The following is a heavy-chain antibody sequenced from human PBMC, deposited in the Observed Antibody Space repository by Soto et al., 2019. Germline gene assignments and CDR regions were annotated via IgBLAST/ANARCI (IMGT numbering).Heavy chain of an antibody. CDR2: IWYDGSNK. CDR1: GFTFSSYG. J-gene: IGHJ4*02. D-gene: IGHD2-2*01. V-gene: IGHV3-33*01. CDR3: AREVVVPAAGFDY. Sequence: GGSLRLSFAASGFTFSSYGMHWVRQAPGKGLEWVAVIWYDGSNKYYADSVKGRFTISRDNSKNTLYLQMNSLRAEDTAVYYCAREVVVPAAGFDYWGQGTLVTVSS.